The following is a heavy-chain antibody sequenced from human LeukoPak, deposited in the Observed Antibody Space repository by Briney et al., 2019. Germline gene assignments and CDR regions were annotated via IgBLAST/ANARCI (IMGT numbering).Heavy chain of an antibody. CDR1: GGSLRSYY. V-gene: IGHV4-34*01. D-gene: IGHD5-24*01. CDR2: VSHSGTT. Sequence: SETLTLTCAVYGGSLRSYYWSWIRQSPGKGLEWIGEVSHSGTTTYNPSLKGRVIVSMDTSKRQFSLRVTSVTAADTAIYYCARVGGWLQLKRWGFDYWGQGTPVTVSS. CDR3: ARVGGWLQLKRWGFDY. J-gene: IGHJ4*02.